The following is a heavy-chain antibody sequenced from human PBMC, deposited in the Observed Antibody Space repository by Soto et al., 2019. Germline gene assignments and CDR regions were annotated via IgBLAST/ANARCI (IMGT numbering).Heavy chain of an antibody. CDR1: GNTFSNYG. CDR2: INSGNGET. V-gene: IGHV1-3*01. Sequence: QVQLVQSGAEVKKPGASVKVSCKVSGNTFSNYGIYWVRQAPGQRLEWMGWINSGNGETKYPQKFQDRVTISWDTSASTAYMDLSSLRSEDTAVYYCASRDCGGVCYQDYWGQGSLVTVSS. CDR3: ASRDCGGVCYQDY. J-gene: IGHJ4*02. D-gene: IGHD2-21*01.